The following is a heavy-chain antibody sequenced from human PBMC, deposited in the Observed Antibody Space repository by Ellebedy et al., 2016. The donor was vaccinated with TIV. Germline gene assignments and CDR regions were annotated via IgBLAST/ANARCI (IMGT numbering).Heavy chain of an antibody. CDR1: GFIFSRYR. CDR2: ISCDLLHI. CDR3: ATDRGEWGLLSFYDS. D-gene: IGHD2/OR15-2a*01. V-gene: IGHV3-21*01. Sequence: PGGSLRLSCVASGFIFSRYRMHWLRQAPGQGLEWVASISCDLLHIDYTDSVKGRFTISRDNTKNSLSLQMDNLRADDTAVYYCATDRGEWGLLSFYDSWGQGTRVAVST. J-gene: IGHJ5*01.